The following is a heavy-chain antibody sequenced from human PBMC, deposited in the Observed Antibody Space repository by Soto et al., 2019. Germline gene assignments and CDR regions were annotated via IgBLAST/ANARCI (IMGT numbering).Heavy chain of an antibody. CDR1: GFTFSSYW. J-gene: IGHJ6*02. Sequence: EVQLVESGGGLVQPGGSLRLSCAASGFTFSSYWMHWVRQVPGKGLVWVSRINSDGSSTNYADSVKGRFTISRDNAKTTLYPQMNSLRAEDTAVYYCARGGGGAYGSGFVWGQGTTVTVSS. CDR3: ARGGGGAYGSGFV. CDR2: INSDGSST. D-gene: IGHD3-10*01. V-gene: IGHV3-74*01.